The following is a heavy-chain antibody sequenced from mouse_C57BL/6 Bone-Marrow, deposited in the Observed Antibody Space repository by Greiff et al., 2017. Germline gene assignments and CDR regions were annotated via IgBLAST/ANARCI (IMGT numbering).Heavy chain of an antibody. Sequence: EVKLVESGGGLVQPGGSLSLSCAASGFTFTDYYMSWVRQPPGKALEWLGFIRNKANGYTTEYSASVKGRFTISRDNSQSILYLQMNALRAEDSATYYCARYVGVRRDLSWIAYWGQGTLVTVSA. D-gene: IGHD2-14*01. V-gene: IGHV7-3*01. J-gene: IGHJ3*01. CDR2: IRNKANGYTT. CDR3: ARYVGVRRDLSWIAY. CDR1: GFTFTDYY.